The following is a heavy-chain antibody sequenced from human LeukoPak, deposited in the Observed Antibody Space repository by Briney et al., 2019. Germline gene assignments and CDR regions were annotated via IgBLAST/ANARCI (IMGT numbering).Heavy chain of an antibody. CDR1: GYTFTGYY. CDR3: ARDQPLTTGSFNYYYYMDV. J-gene: IGHJ6*03. D-gene: IGHD1-1*01. CDR2: INPNSGGT. Sequence: ASVKVSCKASGYTFTGYYMHWVRQAPGQGLEWMGWINPNSGGTNYAQKFQGRVTMTRDTSISTAYMELSRLRSDDTAVYYCARDQPLTTGSFNYYYYMDVWGKGTTVTISS. V-gene: IGHV1-2*02.